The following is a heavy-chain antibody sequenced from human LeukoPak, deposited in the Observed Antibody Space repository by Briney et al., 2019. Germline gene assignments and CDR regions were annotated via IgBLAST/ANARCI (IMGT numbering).Heavy chain of an antibody. D-gene: IGHD3-22*01. CDR1: GYTFTRYG. CDR3: ARVGYDSSGHHRYAFDI. Sequence: ASVKVSCKASGYTFTRYGISWVRQAPGQGLEWMGWINPNNGNTNYVQKLQGRVTMTTDTYTSTAYMELRSLRSDETAVYYCARVGYDSSGHHRYAFDIWGQGTMVTVSS. J-gene: IGHJ3*02. V-gene: IGHV1-18*01. CDR2: INPNNGNT.